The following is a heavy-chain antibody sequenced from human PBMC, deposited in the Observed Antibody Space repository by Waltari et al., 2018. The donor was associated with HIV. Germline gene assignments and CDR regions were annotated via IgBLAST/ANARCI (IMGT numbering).Heavy chain of an antibody. CDR3: ARDPYYYDSSGYLCYFDY. Sequence: QVQLVESGGGVVQPGRSLRLSCAASGFTFSSYAMHWVRQAPGKGLEWVEVISYDGSNKYYAKSVNGRFTISRDNSKNTLYLQMNSLRAEDTAVYYCARDPYYYDSSGYLCYFDYWGQGTLVTVSS. CDR2: ISYDGSNK. CDR1: GFTFSSYA. D-gene: IGHD3-22*01. V-gene: IGHV3-30-3*01. J-gene: IGHJ4*02.